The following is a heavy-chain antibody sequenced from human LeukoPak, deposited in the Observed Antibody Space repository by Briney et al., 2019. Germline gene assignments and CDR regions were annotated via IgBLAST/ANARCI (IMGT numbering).Heavy chain of an antibody. J-gene: IGHJ6*04. Sequence: HPGGSLRLSCAASGFTFSSYEMNWVRQAPGKGLEWVSYISSSGSTIYYADSVKGRFTISRDNAKNSQYLQMNSLRAEDTAVYYCAELGITMIRGVWGKGTTVTISS. CDR2: ISSSGSTI. CDR1: GFTFSSYE. V-gene: IGHV3-48*03. D-gene: IGHD3-22*01. CDR3: AELGITMIRGV.